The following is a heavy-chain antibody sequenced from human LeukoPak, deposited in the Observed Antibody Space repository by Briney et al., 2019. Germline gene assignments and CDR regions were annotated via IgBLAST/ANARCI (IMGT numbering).Heavy chain of an antibody. Sequence: PGGSLILSCLGSGFTFSSLGMHWVRQAPGKGLEWVAFVEHDGTTKYYADSVKGRFSISRDNSRNTLFLQIYSLRADDTSMYYCVTDLHGINWYVQWGQGTLVTVSS. CDR1: GFTFSSLG. V-gene: IGHV3-30*02. CDR3: VTDLHGINWYVQ. J-gene: IGHJ4*02. CDR2: VEHDGTTK. D-gene: IGHD1-20*01.